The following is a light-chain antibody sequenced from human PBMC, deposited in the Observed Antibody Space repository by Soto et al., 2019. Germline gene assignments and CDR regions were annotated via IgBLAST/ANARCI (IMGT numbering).Light chain of an antibody. V-gene: IGKV3-20*01. CDR2: GAS. J-gene: IGKJ5*01. CDR1: QSVGGN. CDR3: QHYGAAPIT. Sequence: EIVLTQSPCSLSLSPGDRATLSCRASQSVGGNVAWYQQIPGQPPKLLIFGASSRATGIADKFSGSGSGTDFTLTISRLEPEDFALYYCQHYGAAPITFGQGTRLEIK.